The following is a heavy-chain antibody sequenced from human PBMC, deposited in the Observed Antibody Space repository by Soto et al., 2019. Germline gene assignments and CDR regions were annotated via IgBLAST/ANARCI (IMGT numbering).Heavy chain of an antibody. D-gene: IGHD3-10*01. CDR2: ITGSGGSNK. J-gene: IGHJ6*02. CDR3: ASLGLGRGVKDYYYGMDV. Sequence: GGSLRLSCAASGFTFSSNAMSWVRQVPGKGLEWVSGITGSGGSNKYYADSVKGRFTISRDNSKNTLYLQMNSLRAEDTAVYYCASLGLGRGVKDYYYGMDVWGQGTTVTVSS. V-gene: IGHV3-23*01. CDR1: GFTFSSNA.